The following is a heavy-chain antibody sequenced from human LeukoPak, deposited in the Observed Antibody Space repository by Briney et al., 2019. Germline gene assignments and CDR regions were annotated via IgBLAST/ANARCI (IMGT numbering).Heavy chain of an antibody. J-gene: IGHJ4*02. V-gene: IGHV3-48*03. D-gene: IGHD3-10*01. CDR3: ARGWGE. CDR1: GFTFSSYE. Sequence: GESLRLSCAASGFTFSSYEMNWVRQPPGKGLEWVSYISSSGSTRYYADSVKGRFIISRDNAKNSLYLQMNSLSAEDTAVYYCARGWGEGGQGTLVTVSS. CDR2: ISSSGSTR.